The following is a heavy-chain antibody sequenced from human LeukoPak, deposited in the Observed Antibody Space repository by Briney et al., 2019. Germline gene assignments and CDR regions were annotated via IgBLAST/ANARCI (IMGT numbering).Heavy chain of an antibody. V-gene: IGHV4-39*01. D-gene: IGHD3-9*01. J-gene: IGHJ4*02. CDR3: ARQEKYYVFLTVFYKGGQIDF. CDR1: GSSISISSYY. CDR2: IHYGGST. Sequence: SETLSLTCIVAGSSISISSYYWGWIRQPPGKGLEWIGSIHYGGSTDYNPSLKSRVTISVDTSKNQFSVWLSSVTAADTAVYYCARQEKYYVFLTVFYKGGQIDFWAQEPRVTVSS.